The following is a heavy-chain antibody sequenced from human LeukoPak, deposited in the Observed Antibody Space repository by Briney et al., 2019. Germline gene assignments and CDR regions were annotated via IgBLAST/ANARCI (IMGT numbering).Heavy chain of an antibody. V-gene: IGHV3-23*01. CDR2: VSGSGDST. Sequence: GGSLRLSCAASGFTFSNGTMSWVRQAPGKGLEWVSGVSGSGDSTYYADSVKGRFTISRDNSNNTLYLLMNSLRAEDTAVYYCAKYMSSGYWGQGTLVTVSS. J-gene: IGHJ4*02. CDR1: GFTFSNGT. D-gene: IGHD6-19*01. CDR3: AKYMSSGY.